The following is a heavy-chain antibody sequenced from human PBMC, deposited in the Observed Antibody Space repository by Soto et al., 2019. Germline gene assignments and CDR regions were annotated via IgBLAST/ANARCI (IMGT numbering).Heavy chain of an antibody. V-gene: IGHV4-30-4*01. CDR1: GGSISSGDYY. D-gene: IGHD3-22*01. CDR3: ARDVGYDSSGYPAIATYYFDY. Sequence: SETLSLTCTVSGGSISSGDYYWSWIRQPPGKGLEWIGYIYYSGSTYYNPSLKSRVTISVDTSKNQFSLKLSSVTAADTAVYYCARDVGYDSSGYPAIATYYFDYWGQGTLVTVSS. J-gene: IGHJ4*02. CDR2: IYYSGST.